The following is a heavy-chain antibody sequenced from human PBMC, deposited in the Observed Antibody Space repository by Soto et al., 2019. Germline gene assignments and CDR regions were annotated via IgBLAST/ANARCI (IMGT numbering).Heavy chain of an antibody. D-gene: IGHD3-3*02. J-gene: IGHJ4*02. CDR2: IYYSGST. Sequence: QVQLQESGPGLVKPSQTLSLTCTFSGGSISTGGYYWSWHRQHPGKGLEWIGYIYYSGSTYYNPSHKSRVTISVDTSKNQFALKLSSVTAADTAVYYCASEPLAWGQGTLVTVSS. CDR3: ASEPLA. V-gene: IGHV4-31*03. CDR1: GGSISTGGYY.